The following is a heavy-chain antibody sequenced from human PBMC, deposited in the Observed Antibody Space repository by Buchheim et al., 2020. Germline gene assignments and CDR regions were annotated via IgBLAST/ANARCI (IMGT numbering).Heavy chain of an antibody. J-gene: IGHJ4*02. V-gene: IGHV3-15*07. CDR2: VKTKTDGGTT. CDR3: TTTLLRLNYFDS. D-gene: IGHD3-22*01. Sequence: EVQLVESGGGLVKPGGSLRLSCAASGFTFTNAWMNWVRQAPGKGLEWVGRVKTKTDGGTTDYAAPVKGRFTIPRDDSKTTVYLQMNSLKTEDTAVYYCTTTLLRLNYFDSWGQGTL. CDR1: GFTFTNAW.